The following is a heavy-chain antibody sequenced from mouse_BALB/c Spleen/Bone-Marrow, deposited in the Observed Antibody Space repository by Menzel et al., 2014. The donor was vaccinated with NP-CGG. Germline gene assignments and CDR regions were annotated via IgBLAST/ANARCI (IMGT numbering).Heavy chain of an antibody. V-gene: IGHV1-4*01. CDR2: INPTSGYT. J-gene: IGHJ2*01. CDR1: GYTFTTYM. CDR3: ARRDDGYVYFDY. D-gene: IGHD2-3*01. Sequence: QVQLKESGAELARPGASVKMSCKASGYTFTTYMIHWVRQRPGQSLEWIGYINPTSGYTNYNQKFKDKATLTADKSSSTAYMQLSSLTSEDSAVYYCARRDDGYVYFDYWGQGTTLTVSS.